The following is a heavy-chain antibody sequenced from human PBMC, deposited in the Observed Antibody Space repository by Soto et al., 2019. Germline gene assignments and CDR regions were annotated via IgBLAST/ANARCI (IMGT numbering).Heavy chain of an antibody. Sequence: PGGSLRLSCAASGFTFSSYSMNWVRQAPGKGLEWVSSISSSSSYIYYADSVKGRFTISRDNAKNSLYLQMNSLRAEDTAVYYSARGTTSSAESWIDPWGQGTLVTVSS. V-gene: IGHV3-21*01. D-gene: IGHD1-7*01. CDR3: ARGTTSSAESWIDP. CDR1: GFTFSSYS. J-gene: IGHJ5*02. CDR2: ISSSSSYI.